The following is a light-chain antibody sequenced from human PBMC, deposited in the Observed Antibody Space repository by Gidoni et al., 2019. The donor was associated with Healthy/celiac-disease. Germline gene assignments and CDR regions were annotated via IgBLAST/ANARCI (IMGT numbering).Light chain of an antibody. CDR2: GAS. J-gene: IGKJ2*01. CDR1: QSVSSSY. CDR3: QQYGSSPPYT. V-gene: IGKV3-20*01. Sequence: DIVLTQSPGTLSLSPGERATLSCRSSQSVSSSYLAWYQQKPGQAPRLLIYGASSRATGIPDRFSGSGCGTDFTLTISRLEPEDFAAYYCQQYGSSPPYTFGQGTKLEIK.